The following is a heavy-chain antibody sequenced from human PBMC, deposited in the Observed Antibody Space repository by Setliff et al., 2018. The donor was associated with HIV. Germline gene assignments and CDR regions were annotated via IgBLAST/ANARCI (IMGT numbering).Heavy chain of an antibody. D-gene: IGHD1-26*01. J-gene: IGHJ3*02. CDR3: ARDQDSGSWLTTYDALDI. Sequence: ASVKVSCKASGYTFTNYAIHWVRQAPGQRLEWMGWINAGNGNTKFSEQFQGRVLITSDTSASTAYMELRSLRSDDTAVYYCARDQDSGSWLTTYDALDIWGQGTMVTVS. CDR2: INAGNGNT. V-gene: IGHV1-3*01. CDR1: GYTFTNYA.